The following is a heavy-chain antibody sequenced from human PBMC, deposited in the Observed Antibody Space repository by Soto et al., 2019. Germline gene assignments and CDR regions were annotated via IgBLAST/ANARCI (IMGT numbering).Heavy chain of an antibody. Sequence: SETLSLTCAVYGRSFSGYYWSWIRQPPGKGLEWIGEINHSGSTNYNPSLKSRVTISVDTSKNQFSLKLSSVTAADTAVYYCARESPTKRFAVAKYFDYWGQGTLVTVSS. CDR2: INHSGST. J-gene: IGHJ4*02. CDR1: GRSFSGYY. V-gene: IGHV4-34*01. D-gene: IGHD6-19*01. CDR3: ARESPTKRFAVAKYFDY.